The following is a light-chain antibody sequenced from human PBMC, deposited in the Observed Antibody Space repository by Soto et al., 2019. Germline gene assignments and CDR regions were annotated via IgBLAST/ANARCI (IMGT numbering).Light chain of an antibody. Sequence: EIVLTQSPATLSLSPGETATLSCRASQSVSSYLVWYQQKPGQAPRLLIYGASNRATGIPDRFSGSGSGTDFTLTISRLEPEDFAVYYCQQYGSSPETFGQGTKVDIK. V-gene: IGKV3-20*01. CDR1: QSVSSY. J-gene: IGKJ1*01. CDR3: QQYGSSPET. CDR2: GAS.